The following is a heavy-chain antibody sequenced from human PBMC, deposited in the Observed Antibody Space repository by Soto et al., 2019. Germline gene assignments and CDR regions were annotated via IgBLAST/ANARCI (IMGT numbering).Heavy chain of an antibody. CDR3: ASTYSISSVSNYYYYGMDV. CDR1: GGTFSSCA. CDR2: IIPIFGTA. J-gene: IGHJ6*02. V-gene: IGHV1-69*13. D-gene: IGHD6-6*01. Sequence: ASVKVSCKASGGTFSSCAISCVRQAPGQGLEWMGGIIPIFGTANYAQKFQGRVTITADESTSTAYMELSSLRSEDTAVYYCASTYSISSVSNYYYYGMDVWGQGTTVTVSS.